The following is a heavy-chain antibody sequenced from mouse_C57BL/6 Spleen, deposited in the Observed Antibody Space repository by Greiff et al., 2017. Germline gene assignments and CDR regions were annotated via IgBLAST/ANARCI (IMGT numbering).Heavy chain of an antibody. CDR3: AREGLLGVDY. J-gene: IGHJ2*01. D-gene: IGHD3-1*01. CDR2: ISYDGSN. Sequence: EVKLVESGPGLVKPSQSLSLTCSVTGYSITSGYYWNWIRQFPGNKLEWMGYISYDGSNNYNPSLKNRISITRDTSKNQFFLKLNSVTTEDTATYYCAREGLLGVDYWGQGTTLTVSS. V-gene: IGHV3-6*01. CDR1: GYSITSGYY.